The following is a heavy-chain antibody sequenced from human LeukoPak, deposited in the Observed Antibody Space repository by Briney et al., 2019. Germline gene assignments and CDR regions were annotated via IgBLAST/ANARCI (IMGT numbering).Heavy chain of an antibody. Sequence: ASVKVSCKASGYTFTSYGISWVRQAPGQGLEGMGWISAYNGNTNYAQKLQGRATMTTDTYTSTAYMELRSLRSDDTAVYYCARHHPDSSGYYYSDYWSQGTLVTVPS. CDR2: ISAYNGNT. D-gene: IGHD3-22*01. CDR3: ARHHPDSSGYYYSDY. J-gene: IGHJ4*02. V-gene: IGHV1-18*01. CDR1: GYTFTSYG.